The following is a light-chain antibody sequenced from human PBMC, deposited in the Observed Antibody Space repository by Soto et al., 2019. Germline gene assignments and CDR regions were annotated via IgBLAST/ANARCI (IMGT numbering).Light chain of an antibody. Sequence: EIVMTQSPVTLSVSPGERVTLSCRASQSLATNLAWYQQKPGQTPRLVIYDISARASGIPGRFSGSWFGTDFTLTISSLQPEDSAVYYCQQYLDWPLTFGGVTKVEI. J-gene: IGKJ4*01. CDR2: DIS. CDR1: QSLATN. V-gene: IGKV3-15*01. CDR3: QQYLDWPLT.